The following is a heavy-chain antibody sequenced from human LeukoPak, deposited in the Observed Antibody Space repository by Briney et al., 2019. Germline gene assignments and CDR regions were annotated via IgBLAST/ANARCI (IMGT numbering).Heavy chain of an antibody. J-gene: IGHJ4*02. CDR3: ARVAVNQGGPDY. V-gene: IGHV3-53*01. Sequence: GGSLRLSCAASGFTVSSNYMSWVRQAAGKGLELVSVIYSGGSTYYADSVKGRFTISIDNYKHTLYLQMNSLRAEDTAVYYCARVAVNQGGPDYWGEGTLVSVSS. CDR1: GFTVSSNY. CDR2: IYSGGST. D-gene: IGHD1-14*01.